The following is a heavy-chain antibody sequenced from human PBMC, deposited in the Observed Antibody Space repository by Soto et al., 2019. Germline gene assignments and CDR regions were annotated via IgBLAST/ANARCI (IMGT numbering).Heavy chain of an antibody. CDR1: GGSITTYY. D-gene: IGHD6-13*01. V-gene: IGHV4-59*01. J-gene: IGHJ6*03. CDR3: ARNRVFSSPSLYYYYYYMDV. Sequence: SETLSLTCTVSGGSITTYYWSWIRQPPGKGLEWIGYIYYSGSTNYNPSLKSRVTISVDTSKNQSSLKLGSVTPADTAVYYCARNRVFSSPSLYYYYYYMDVWGKGTTVTVSS. CDR2: IYYSGST.